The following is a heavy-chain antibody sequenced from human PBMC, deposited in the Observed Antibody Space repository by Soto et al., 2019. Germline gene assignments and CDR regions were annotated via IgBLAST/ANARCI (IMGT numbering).Heavy chain of an antibody. CDR1: GGSFSGYY. Sequence: PSETLSLTCAVYGGSFSGYYWSWIRQPPGKGLEWMGEINHSGSTNYNPSLKSRVTISVDTSKNQFSLKLSSVTAEDTAVYYCAKDNNLLQEYSTASYFDYWGQGALVTVSS. V-gene: IGHV4-34*01. J-gene: IGHJ4*02. D-gene: IGHD6-6*01. CDR3: AKDNNLLQEYSTASYFDY. CDR2: INHSGST.